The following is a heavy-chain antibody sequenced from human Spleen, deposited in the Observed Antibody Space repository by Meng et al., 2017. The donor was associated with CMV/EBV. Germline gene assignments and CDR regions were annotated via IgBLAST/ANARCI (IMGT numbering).Heavy chain of an antibody. V-gene: IGHV3-30*04. CDR3: ARDLSLSRPAYYDILTGYSFDS. D-gene: IGHD3-9*01. J-gene: IGHJ4*02. CDR2: ISYDGSNK. CDR1: GFTFSSYA. Sequence: GGSLRLSCAASGFTFSSYAMHWVRQAPGKGLEWVAVISYDGSNKYYADYVKGRFTISRDNSKNTLYLQMNSLRAEDTAVYYCARDLSLSRPAYYDILTGYSFDSWGQGTLVTVSS.